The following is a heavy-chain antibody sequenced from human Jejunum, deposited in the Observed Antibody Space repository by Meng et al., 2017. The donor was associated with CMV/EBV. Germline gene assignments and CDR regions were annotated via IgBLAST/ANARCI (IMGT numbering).Heavy chain of an antibody. CDR1: GGSISSRSYY. J-gene: IGHJ1*01. Sequence: QLQPQGSGPGLVKPSETLSLTCTVSGGSISSRSYYWGWIRQPPGKGLEWIGSIYYSGSTYYNPSLKSRVTISVDTSKNQFFLKLSSVTAADTAVYHCLRGSGGSVWGQGTLVTVSS. CDR3: LRGSGGSV. CDR2: IYYSGST. D-gene: IGHD3-10*01. V-gene: IGHV4-39*07.